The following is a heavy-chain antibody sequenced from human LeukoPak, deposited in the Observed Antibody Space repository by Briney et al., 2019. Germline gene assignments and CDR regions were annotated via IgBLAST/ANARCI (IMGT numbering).Heavy chain of an antibody. CDR2: IYTTGTT. D-gene: IGHD4-11*01. J-gene: IGHJ4*02. CDR3: ARVGYGGRYSNSLGY. V-gene: IGHV4-4*07. CDR1: GGSISSYY. Sequence: SETLSLTCTVSGGSISSYYWSWIRQPAGKGLEWIGRIYTTGTTDYNPSLKSRVTMSVDTSKNQFSLKLSSATAADTAVYYCARVGYGGRYSNSLGYWGQGTLVTVSS.